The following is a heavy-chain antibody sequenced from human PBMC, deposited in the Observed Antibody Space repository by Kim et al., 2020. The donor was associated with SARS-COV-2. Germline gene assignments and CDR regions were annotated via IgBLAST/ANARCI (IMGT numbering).Heavy chain of an antibody. CDR2: IRSKAYGGTT. V-gene: IGHV3-49*03. CDR1: GFTFGDYA. CDR3: TIMRKGYSYGGYYYYGMDV. Sequence: GGSLRLSCTASGFTFGDYAMSWFRQAPGKGLEWVGFIRSKAYGGTTEYAASVKGRFTISRDDSKSIAYLQMNRLKTEDTAVYYCTIMRKGYSYGGYYYYGMDVWGQGTTVTVSS. J-gene: IGHJ6*02. D-gene: IGHD5-18*01.